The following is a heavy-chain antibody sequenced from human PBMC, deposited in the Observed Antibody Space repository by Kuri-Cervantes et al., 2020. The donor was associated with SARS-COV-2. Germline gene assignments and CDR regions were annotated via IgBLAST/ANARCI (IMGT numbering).Heavy chain of an antibody. CDR3: TTLIDY. Sequence: GESLKISCEVFGFLFSASAIHWVRQGSGEGLEWVGRVRGKANNYATAYAASVKGRVTISRDDSKNKAYLQMNSLKTVDTDVYYCTTLIDYWGQGTLVTVSS. CDR1: GFLFSASA. CDR2: VRGKANNYAT. V-gene: IGHV3-73*01. J-gene: IGHJ4*02.